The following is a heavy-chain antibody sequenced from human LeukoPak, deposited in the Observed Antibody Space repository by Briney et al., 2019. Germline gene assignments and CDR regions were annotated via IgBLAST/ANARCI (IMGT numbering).Heavy chain of an antibody. Sequence: GASVKVSCKVSGHTLTELSMHWVRQAPGKGLEWMGGFDPGDGETIYAQKFQGRVTMTEDTSTDTAYMELSSLRSEDTAVYYCATENWNDGYDAFDIWGQGTMVTVSS. J-gene: IGHJ3*02. CDR3: ATENWNDGYDAFDI. V-gene: IGHV1-24*01. CDR1: GHTLTELS. CDR2: FDPGDGET. D-gene: IGHD1-1*01.